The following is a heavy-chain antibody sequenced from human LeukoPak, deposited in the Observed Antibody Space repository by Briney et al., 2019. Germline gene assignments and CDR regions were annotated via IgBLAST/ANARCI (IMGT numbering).Heavy chain of an antibody. J-gene: IGHJ6*02. CDR1: GHTFTAYY. Sequence: GASVKVSCKASGHTFTAYYMHWVRQAPGQGLEWMGWINPNGGGTNYAQKFQSRVTMTRDTSISTAYMELTRLSSDDTAVYYCARGRTEQLLGLYYYGMDVWGQGTTVTVSS. CDR2: INPNGGGT. D-gene: IGHD2-2*01. V-gene: IGHV1-2*02. CDR3: ARGRTEQLLGLYYYGMDV.